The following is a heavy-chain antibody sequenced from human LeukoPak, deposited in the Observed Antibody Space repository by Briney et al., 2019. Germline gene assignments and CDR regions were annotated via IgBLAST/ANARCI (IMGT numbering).Heavy chain of an antibody. D-gene: IGHD6-6*01. V-gene: IGHV1-18*01. CDR1: GYTFKSYG. J-gene: IGHJ4*02. CDR3: ARIAGRRPPPYYFDY. CDR2: ISPYDGNT. Sequence: GASVKVSCKASGYTFKSYGFSWVRQAPGQGLEWMGWISPYDGNTNSAQKLQGRVTMTTDTSTSIAYMELRGLRSDDTAVYYCARIAGRRPPPYYFDYWGQGTLVTVS.